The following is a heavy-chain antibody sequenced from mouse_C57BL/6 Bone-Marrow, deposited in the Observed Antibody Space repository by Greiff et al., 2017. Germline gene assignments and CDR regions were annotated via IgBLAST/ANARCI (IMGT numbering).Heavy chain of an antibody. CDR3: ARGVLVDYFDY. D-gene: IGHD2-14*01. CDR1: GYTFTSYW. Sequence: QVQLQQPGAELVKPGASVKLSCKASGYTFTSYWMHWVKQRPGQGLEWIGMIHPNSGSTNYNEKFKSKATLTVDKSSSTAYMQLSSLTSEDSAFYYGARGVLVDYFDYWGQGTTLTVSS. CDR2: IHPNSGST. J-gene: IGHJ2*01. V-gene: IGHV1-64*01.